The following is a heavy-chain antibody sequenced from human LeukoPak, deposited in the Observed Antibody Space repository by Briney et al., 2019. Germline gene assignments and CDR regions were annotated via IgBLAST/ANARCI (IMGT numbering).Heavy chain of an antibody. D-gene: IGHD6-13*01. CDR2: IRSSSTTI. J-gene: IGHJ3*02. Sequence: PGRSLRLSSAASGFTLSSYNMNWVRQAPRKGLDWGALIRSSSTTIYYADSVKGRFTISRDNAKNSLYLQMNSLRDEDTAVYYCAREPSSNAFDIWGQGTMVTVSS. CDR1: GFTLSSYN. CDR3: AREPSSNAFDI. V-gene: IGHV3-48*02.